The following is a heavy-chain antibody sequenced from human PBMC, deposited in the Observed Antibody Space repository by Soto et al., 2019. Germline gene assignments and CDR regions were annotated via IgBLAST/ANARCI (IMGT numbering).Heavy chain of an antibody. V-gene: IGHV1-8*01. D-gene: IGHD2-21*02. J-gene: IGHJ6*04. CDR2: MNPNSGNT. CDR1: GYTFTSYD. CDR3: ARATAPHDSPWYYYDMDV. Sequence: AASVKVSCKASGYTFTSYDINWVRQATGQGLEWMGWMNPNSGNTGYAQKFQGRVTMTRNTSISTAYMELSSLRSEDTAVYYCARATAPHDSPWYYYDMDVWGEGTTLTFTS.